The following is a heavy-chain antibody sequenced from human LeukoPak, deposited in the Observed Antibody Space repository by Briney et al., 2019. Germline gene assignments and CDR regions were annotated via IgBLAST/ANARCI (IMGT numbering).Heavy chain of an antibody. CDR1: GFTFSNAW. J-gene: IGHJ5*02. Sequence: GGSLRLSCAASGFTFSNAWMSWVRQAPGKGLEWVGRIKSKTDGGTTDYAAPVKGRVTISRDDSKNTLYLQMNSLKTEDTAVYYCTTAVCAAMVRGVISCWFDPWGQGTLVTVSS. D-gene: IGHD3-10*01. CDR2: IKSKTDGGTT. V-gene: IGHV3-15*01. CDR3: TTAVCAAMVRGVISCWFDP.